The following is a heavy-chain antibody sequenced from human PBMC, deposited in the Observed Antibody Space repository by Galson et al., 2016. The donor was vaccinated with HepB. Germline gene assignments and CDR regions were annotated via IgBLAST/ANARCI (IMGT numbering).Heavy chain of an antibody. Sequence: CAISGDSVSSNSAAWNWIRQSPSRGLEWLGRTYYDSRWYNDYAASVKSRITINPDTSKNQFSLQLNSVTPEDTAVYYCARLYWGLRAFDIWGQGTMVTVSS. CDR2: TYYDSRWYN. CDR1: GDSVSSNSAA. CDR3: ARLYWGLRAFDI. V-gene: IGHV6-1*01. D-gene: IGHD2-8*02. J-gene: IGHJ3*02.